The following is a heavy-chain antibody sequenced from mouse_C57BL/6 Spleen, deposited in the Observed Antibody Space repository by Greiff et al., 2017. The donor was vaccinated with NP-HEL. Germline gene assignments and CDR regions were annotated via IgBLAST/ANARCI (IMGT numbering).Heavy chain of an antibody. V-gene: IGHV1-69*01. D-gene: IGHD2-5*01. J-gene: IGHJ2*01. Sequence: QVQLKESGAELVMPGASVKLSCKASGYTFTSYWMHWVKQRPGQGLEWIGEIDPSDSYTNYNQKFKGKSTLTVDKSSSTAYMQLSSLTSEDSAVYYCARRPYSNYLYYFDYWGQGTTLTVSS. CDR1: GYTFTSYW. CDR2: IDPSDSYT. CDR3: ARRPYSNYLYYFDY.